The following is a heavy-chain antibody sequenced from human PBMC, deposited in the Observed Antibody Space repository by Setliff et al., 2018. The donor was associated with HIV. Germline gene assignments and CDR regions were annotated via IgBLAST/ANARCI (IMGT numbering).Heavy chain of an antibody. CDR1: GFTLSEVS. V-gene: IGHV1-24*01. Sequence: ASVKVSCKVSGFTLSEVSIHWVRQAPGKGLEWMGYFDPQDGETVYAQKFQDRLTLTTDTSTTTAYMDLTSLRSDDTAVYYCAREGGLDWGFVAARTRWFDPWGQGTLVTVSS. CDR3: AREGGLDWGFVAARTRWFDP. D-gene: IGHD6-6*01. CDR2: FDPQDGET. J-gene: IGHJ5*02.